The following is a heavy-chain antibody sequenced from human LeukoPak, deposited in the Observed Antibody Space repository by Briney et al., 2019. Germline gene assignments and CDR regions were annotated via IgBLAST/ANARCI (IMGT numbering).Heavy chain of an antibody. V-gene: IGHV3-21*01. J-gene: IGHJ4*02. CDR3: AREADLYCGGDCYSGSGFDY. CDR2: ISSSSSYI. D-gene: IGHD2-21*02. CDR1: GFTFSSYS. Sequence: GGSLRLSCAASGFTFSSYSMNWVRQAPGKGLEWVSPISSSSSYIYYADSVKGRFTISRDNAKNSLYLQMNSLRAEDTAVYYCAREADLYCGGDCYSGSGFDYWGQGTLVTVSS.